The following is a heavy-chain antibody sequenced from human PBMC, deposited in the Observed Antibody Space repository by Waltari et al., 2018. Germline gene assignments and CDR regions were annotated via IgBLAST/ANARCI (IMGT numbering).Heavy chain of an antibody. CDR1: GFTFAVSA. CDR2: ISWNSGIR. Sequence: EVQLVESGGDLIQPGRSLRLSGAASGFTFAVSAMHWVRQAPGKGLEWVSSISWNSGIRAYADSVRDRLTISRDNSRSSLYLQIDSLRPEDTALYFCARGTVGTVSGGAFDIWGQGTMVTVSS. CDR3: ARGTVGTVSGGAFDI. J-gene: IGHJ3*02. V-gene: IGHV3-9*01. D-gene: IGHD2-21*02.